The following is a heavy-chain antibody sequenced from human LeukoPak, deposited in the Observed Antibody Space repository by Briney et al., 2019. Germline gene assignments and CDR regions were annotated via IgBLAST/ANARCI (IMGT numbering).Heavy chain of an antibody. Sequence: GGSLRLSCAASGVTFSSYWMHWVRQAPGKGLVWVTRINSDGSSTSYADSVKGRFTISRDNAKNTLYLQMNSLRAEDTAVYYCARGVGYCSSTSCYWWFDPWGQGTLVTVSS. J-gene: IGHJ5*02. CDR1: GVTFSSYW. D-gene: IGHD2-2*01. V-gene: IGHV3-74*01. CDR3: ARGVGYCSSTSCYWWFDP. CDR2: INSDGSST.